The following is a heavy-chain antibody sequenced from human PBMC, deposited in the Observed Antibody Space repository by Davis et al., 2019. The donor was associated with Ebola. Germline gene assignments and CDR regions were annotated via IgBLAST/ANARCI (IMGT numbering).Heavy chain of an antibody. CDR3: AREDSSSRTGNWFEP. V-gene: IGHV3-23*01. D-gene: IGHD6-13*01. J-gene: IGHJ5*02. CDR2: IIASGLRS. Sequence: GGSLRLSCAASGFTFSNYAMSWVRQAPGKGLEWVSAIIASGLRSYYADSVQGRFAISRDNSKNTLYLQMNSLRAEDTAAYYCAREDSSSRTGNWFEPWGQGTLVTVSS. CDR1: GFTFSNYA.